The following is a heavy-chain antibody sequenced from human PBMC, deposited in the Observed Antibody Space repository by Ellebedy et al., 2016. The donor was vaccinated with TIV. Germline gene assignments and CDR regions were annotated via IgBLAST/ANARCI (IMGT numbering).Heavy chain of an antibody. D-gene: IGHD3-22*01. CDR3: ARGRPNYYDSSALNWFDP. CDR1: GYTFTSYA. Sequence: ASVKVSXXASGYTFTSYAMHWVRQAPGQRLEWMGWINAGNGNTKYSQKFQGRVTITRDTSASTAYMELSSLRSEDTAVYYCARGRPNYYDSSALNWFDPWGQGTLVTVSS. J-gene: IGHJ5*02. CDR2: INAGNGNT. V-gene: IGHV1-3*01.